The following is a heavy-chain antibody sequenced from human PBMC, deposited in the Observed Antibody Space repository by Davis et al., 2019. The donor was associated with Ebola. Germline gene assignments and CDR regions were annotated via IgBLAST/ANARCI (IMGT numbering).Heavy chain of an antibody. Sequence: GGSLRLSCEASGFTFSRYGIHWVRQAPGKGLEWVAVISFDGSDTYYADSVKGRFTISRDNSKTTVDLQMNSLRPEDTALYYCAKDARGGYYYADFWGQGTLVTVSS. D-gene: IGHD3-22*01. J-gene: IGHJ4*02. V-gene: IGHV3-30*18. CDR2: ISFDGSDT. CDR3: AKDARGGYYYADF. CDR1: GFTFSRYG.